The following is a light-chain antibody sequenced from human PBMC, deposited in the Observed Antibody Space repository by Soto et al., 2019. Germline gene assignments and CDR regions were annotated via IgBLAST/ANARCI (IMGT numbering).Light chain of an antibody. J-gene: IGLJ1*01. CDR1: SSDVGGYNY. V-gene: IGLV2-14*01. Sequence: VLTQPASVSGSPGQSITISCTGTSSDVGGYNYVSWYQQHPGKAPKLMIYEVSNRPSGVSNRFSGSKSGNTASLTISGLQAEDEADYYCSSYTSSSTPLYVFGTGTKVTVL. CDR3: SSYTSSSTPLYV. CDR2: EVS.